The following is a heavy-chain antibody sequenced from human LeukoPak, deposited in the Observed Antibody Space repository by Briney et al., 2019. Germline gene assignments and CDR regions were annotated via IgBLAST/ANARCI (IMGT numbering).Heavy chain of an antibody. CDR2: ISAYNGNT. CDR1: GYTFTSYG. D-gene: IGHD6-6*01. J-gene: IGHJ5*02. Sequence: ASVKVSCKASGYTFTSYGISWVRQAPGQGLEWMGWISAYNGNTNYAQKHQGRVTMPTDTPTSTAYMELRSLRSDDPAVYYCASVKVSSIAALDWFDPWGQGTLVTVSS. CDR3: ASVKVSSIAALDWFDP. V-gene: IGHV1-18*01.